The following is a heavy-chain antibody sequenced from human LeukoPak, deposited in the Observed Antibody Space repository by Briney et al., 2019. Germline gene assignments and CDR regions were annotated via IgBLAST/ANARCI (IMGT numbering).Heavy chain of an antibody. V-gene: IGHV3-74*01. J-gene: IGHJ4*01. CDR1: GFTFSYHW. CDR2: IDGGGSST. CDR3: ARGPGSSGGAYVGDY. Sequence: TGGSLRLSCTASGFTFSYHWMHWVRQVPGKGLVWISRIDGGGSSTSYADSVKGRFSISRDNSKSTLYLQMSSLRAEDTAVYYCARGPGSSGGAYVGDYWGHGTLVTVSS. D-gene: IGHD3-22*01.